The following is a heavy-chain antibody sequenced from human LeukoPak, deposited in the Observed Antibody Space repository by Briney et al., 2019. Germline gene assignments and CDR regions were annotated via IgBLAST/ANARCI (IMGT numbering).Heavy chain of an antibody. Sequence: SETLSLTCTVSGYSISSGYYWGWIRQPPGKGLEWIGSIYYSGSTYYNPSLKGRVTISLDTSKNQFSLRLTSVTAADTAEYYCAREWIQLWLVDYWGQGTLVIASS. V-gene: IGHV4-38-2*02. CDR1: GYSISSGYY. D-gene: IGHD5-18*01. J-gene: IGHJ4*02. CDR2: IYYSGST. CDR3: AREWIQLWLVDY.